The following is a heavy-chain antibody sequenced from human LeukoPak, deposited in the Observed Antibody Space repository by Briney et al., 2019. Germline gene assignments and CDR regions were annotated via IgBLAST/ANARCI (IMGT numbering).Heavy chain of an antibody. Sequence: SETLSLTCAVYGGSFSGYYWSWIRQPPGKGLEWIGEISHSGSTNYNPSLKSRVTISVDTSKNQFSLKLSSVTAADTAVYYCARTNLRGYSGYDSSRRLGYWGQGTLVTVSS. D-gene: IGHD5-12*01. CDR2: ISHSGST. CDR1: GGSFSGYY. J-gene: IGHJ4*02. CDR3: ARTNLRGYSGYDSSRRLGY. V-gene: IGHV4-34*01.